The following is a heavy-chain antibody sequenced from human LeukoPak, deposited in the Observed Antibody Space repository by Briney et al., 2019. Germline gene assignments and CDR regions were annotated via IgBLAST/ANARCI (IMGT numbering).Heavy chain of an antibody. D-gene: IGHD4-17*01. Sequence: SETLSLTCTVPGGSISSYYWSWIRQPPGKGLEWIGYIYYSGSTNYNPSLKSRVTISVDTSKNQFSLKLSSVTAADTAVYYCAREAGHGDYVVPYFDYWGRGTLVTVSS. V-gene: IGHV4-59*01. CDR2: IYYSGST. CDR1: GGSISSYY. J-gene: IGHJ4*02. CDR3: AREAGHGDYVVPYFDY.